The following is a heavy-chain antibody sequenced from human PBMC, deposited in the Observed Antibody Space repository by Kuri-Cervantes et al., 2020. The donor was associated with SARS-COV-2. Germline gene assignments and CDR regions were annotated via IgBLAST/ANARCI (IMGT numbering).Heavy chain of an antibody. CDR2: ISYDGRKE. CDR1: GFIFSNHG. CDR3: AKGRTIIAAADIDY. J-gene: IGHJ4*02. V-gene: IGHV3-30*18. Sequence: GESLKISCEASGFIFSNHGMHWVRQAPGKGLEWVAVISYDGRKEYYADSVKGRFSISRDNSKNTLSLQMSSLRPDDTAVYFCAKGRTIIAAADIDYWGLGILVTVSS. D-gene: IGHD6-25*01.